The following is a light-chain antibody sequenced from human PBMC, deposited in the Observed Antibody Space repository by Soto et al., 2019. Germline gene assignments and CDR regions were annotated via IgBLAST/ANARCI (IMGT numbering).Light chain of an antibody. J-gene: IGKJ4*01. Sequence: DVQMTQSPSSLSASVGDRVTITCRASQDIAPYLAWFQQKPGKVPKLLIYATSTLQSGVPSRFSGSGSGTDFTLTISSLQPEDVANYYCQKYNSAPLTFGGGTKVEIK. V-gene: IGKV1-27*01. CDR3: QKYNSAPLT. CDR2: ATS. CDR1: QDIAPY.